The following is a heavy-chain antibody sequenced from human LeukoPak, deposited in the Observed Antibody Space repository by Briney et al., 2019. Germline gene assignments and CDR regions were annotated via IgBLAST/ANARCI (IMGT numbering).Heavy chain of an antibody. Sequence: GGSLRLSCAASGVTFSSYGMNWVRQAPGKGLEWVSYISSSSSTVYYADSVKGRFTISRDNAKNSLYLQMNSLRTEDTAVYYCARDWGYGSGSYQDDYWGQGTLVTVSS. CDR2: ISSSSSTV. V-gene: IGHV3-48*03. CDR1: GVTFSSYG. CDR3: ARDWGYGSGSYQDDY. D-gene: IGHD3-10*01. J-gene: IGHJ4*02.